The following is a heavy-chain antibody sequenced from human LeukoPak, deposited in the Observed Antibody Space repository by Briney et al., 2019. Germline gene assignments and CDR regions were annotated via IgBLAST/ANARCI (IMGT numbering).Heavy chain of an antibody. CDR2: ISAYNGNT. Sequence: ASVKVSCKASGYTFTSCGISWVRQAPGQGLEWMGWISAYNGNTNYAQKLQGRVTMTTDTSTSTDYMELRSLRSDDPAVYYCARGYYYDSSGYYYWGQGTLVTVSS. CDR1: GYTFTSCG. V-gene: IGHV1-18*01. D-gene: IGHD3-22*01. J-gene: IGHJ4*02. CDR3: ARGYYYDSSGYYY.